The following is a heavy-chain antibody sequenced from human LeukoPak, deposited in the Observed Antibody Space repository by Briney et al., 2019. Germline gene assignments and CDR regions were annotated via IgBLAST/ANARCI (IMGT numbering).Heavy chain of an antibody. D-gene: IGHD6-13*01. CDR3: TRDDREQQLVRGGYYYYGMDV. CDR2: TYYRSKWYN. J-gene: IGHJ6*02. Sequence: SQTLSLTWAISGDSVSSNTAAWNWIRQYPSRGLEWLGRTYYRSKWYNDYAPSVKSRITINSDTSKNQFSLQLNSVTPEDTAVYYCTRDDREQQLVRGGYYYYGMDVWGQGTTVTVSS. V-gene: IGHV6-1*01. CDR1: GDSVSSNTAA.